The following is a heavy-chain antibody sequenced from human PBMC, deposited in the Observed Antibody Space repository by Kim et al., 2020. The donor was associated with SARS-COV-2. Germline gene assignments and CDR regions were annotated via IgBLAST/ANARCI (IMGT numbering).Heavy chain of an antibody. V-gene: IGHV3-23*01. Sequence: SVKGRFTIARDKTKNTLYMQMNSLRAEDTAVYYCAKDSRPEDYYYYGMDVWGQGTTVTVSS. J-gene: IGHJ6*02. CDR3: AKDSRPEDYYYYGMDV.